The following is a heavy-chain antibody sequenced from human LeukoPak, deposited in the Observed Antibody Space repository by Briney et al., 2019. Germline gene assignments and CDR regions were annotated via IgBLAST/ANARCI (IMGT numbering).Heavy chain of an antibody. CDR2: INPNSGGT. V-gene: IGHV1-2*02. J-gene: IGHJ6*03. CDR1: GYTFTGYY. D-gene: IGHD2-2*01. Sequence: ASVKVSCKASGYTFTGYYMHWVRQAPGQGLEWMGWINPNSGGTNYAQKFQGRVTMTRDTSINAAYMELNRLRSDDTAVYYCARGEGCSSTRCYYYYYMDVWGKGTTVTVSS. CDR3: ARGEGCSSTRCYYYYYMDV.